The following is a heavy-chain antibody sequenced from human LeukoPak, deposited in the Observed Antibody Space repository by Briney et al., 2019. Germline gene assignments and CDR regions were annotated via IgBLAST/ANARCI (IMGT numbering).Heavy chain of an antibody. V-gene: IGHV4-4*02. Sequence: SETLSLTCAVSGGSISSSNWWSWVRQPPGKGLEWIGEIYRSGSTNYNPSLKSRVTISVDKSKNQFSLKLSSVTAADTAVYYCAIGSSSGWYYCDYWGQGTLGTVSP. CDR2: IYRSGST. J-gene: IGHJ4*02. CDR1: GGSISSSNW. CDR3: AIGSSSGWYYCDY. D-gene: IGHD6-19*01.